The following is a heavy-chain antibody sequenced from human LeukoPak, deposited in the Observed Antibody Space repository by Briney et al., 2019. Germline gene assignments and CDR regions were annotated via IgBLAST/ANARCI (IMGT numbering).Heavy chain of an antibody. D-gene: IGHD3-10*01. CDR2: IKPDGSEK. Sequence: PGGSLRLSCAASGCTFSSYWMSWIRQAPGKGLERVATIKPDGSEKYYVDSVKGRFTISRDSTKNSLYLQMNSLRVEDTAVYYCARGYEGSFDYWGQGTLVTVSS. CDR1: GCTFSSYW. V-gene: IGHV3-7*01. CDR3: ARGYEGSFDY. J-gene: IGHJ4*02.